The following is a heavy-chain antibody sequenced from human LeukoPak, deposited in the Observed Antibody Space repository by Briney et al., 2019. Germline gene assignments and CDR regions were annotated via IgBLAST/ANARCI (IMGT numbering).Heavy chain of an antibody. V-gene: IGHV4-4*07. CDR2: IYTSAST. CDR1: GGSISSYC. CDR3: AANYVGADDAFDI. D-gene: IGHD1-26*01. J-gene: IGHJ3*02. Sequence: SETLSLTCTVSGGSISSYCWSWIRQPAGQGQEWIGRIYTSASTNYNPSLKSRVTISVDKSKNQFSLKLSSVTAADTAVYYCAANYVGADDAFDIWGQGTMVTVSS.